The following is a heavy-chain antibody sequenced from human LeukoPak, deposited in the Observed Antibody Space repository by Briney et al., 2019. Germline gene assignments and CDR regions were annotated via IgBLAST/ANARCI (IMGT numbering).Heavy chain of an antibody. Sequence: SETLSLTCAVYGGSFSGYYWSWIRQPPGKGLEWIGEINHSGSTNYNPSLKSRVTISVDTSKNQFSLKLSSVTAADTAVYYCAREAYYYDSSGQNTLGYWGQGTLVTVSS. CDR3: AREAYYYDSSGQNTLGY. J-gene: IGHJ4*02. CDR2: INHSGST. CDR1: GGSFSGYY. V-gene: IGHV4-34*01. D-gene: IGHD3-22*01.